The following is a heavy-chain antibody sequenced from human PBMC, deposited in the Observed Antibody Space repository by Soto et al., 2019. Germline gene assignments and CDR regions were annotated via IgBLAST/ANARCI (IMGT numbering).Heavy chain of an antibody. D-gene: IGHD3-10*01. CDR2: ISRGGGDT. V-gene: IGHV3-11*06. Sequence: VQLVEPGGGLVKPGGSLRLSCAASGLSFSDYSMTWIRQAPGKGPEWVARISRGGGDTEYADTVKGRLTISRDNAKNSLYLQMDSMRAEDTAVYYCTRGGRSTSYYWEFWGQGTLVPVSS. CDR1: GLSFSDYS. J-gene: IGHJ4*02. CDR3: TRGGRSTSYYWEF.